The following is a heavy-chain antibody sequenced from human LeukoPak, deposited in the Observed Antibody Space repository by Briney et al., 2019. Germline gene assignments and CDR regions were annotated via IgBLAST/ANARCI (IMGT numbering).Heavy chain of an antibody. D-gene: IGHD2-2*01. J-gene: IGHJ5*02. V-gene: IGHV1-69*05. CDR2: IIPIFGTA. CDR1: GGTFSSYA. Sequence: SVKVSCKASGGTFSSYAISWVRQAPGQGLEWMGRIIPIFGTANYAQKFQGRVTITTDESTSTAYMELSSLRSEDTAVYYCARDQIPAAALPNWFDPWGQGTLVTDSS. CDR3: ARDQIPAAALPNWFDP.